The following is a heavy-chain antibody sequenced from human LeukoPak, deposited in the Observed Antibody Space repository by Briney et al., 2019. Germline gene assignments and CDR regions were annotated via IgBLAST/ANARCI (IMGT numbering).Heavy chain of an antibody. Sequence: SGPTLVNPTQTFTLTCTFSGFSLSTSGVGVGWIRQPPGKALEWLALIYWNDDKRYSPSLKSRLTITKDTSKNQVVLTMTNMDPVDTATYYCAHRRSYYDSSGYYYVTPPSYYFDYWGQGTLVTVSS. V-gene: IGHV2-5*01. D-gene: IGHD3-22*01. CDR1: GFSLSTSGVG. J-gene: IGHJ4*02. CDR3: AHRRSYYDSSGYYYVTPPSYYFDY. CDR2: IYWNDDK.